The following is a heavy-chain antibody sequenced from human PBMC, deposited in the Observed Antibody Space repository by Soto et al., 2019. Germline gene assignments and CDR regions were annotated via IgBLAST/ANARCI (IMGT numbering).Heavy chain of an antibody. CDR3: ARGVRTGFYGMDV. CDR1: ARSFSNYA. Sequence: ASGKVSCEASARSFSNYAISWVRQAPGQGLEWVGGIIPMFGTSNYAQNFQGRVSITADESTSTAYMELSSLRSEDTAVYYCARGVRTGFYGMDVWGQGTTVTVSS. V-gene: IGHV1-69*13. D-gene: IGHD3-10*01. CDR2: IIPMFGTS. J-gene: IGHJ6*02.